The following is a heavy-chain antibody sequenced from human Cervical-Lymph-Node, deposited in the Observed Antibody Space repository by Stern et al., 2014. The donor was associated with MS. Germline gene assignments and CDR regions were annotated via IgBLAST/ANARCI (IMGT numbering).Heavy chain of an antibody. CDR3: ARARVGDYARSPHLDS. D-gene: IGHD4-17*01. J-gene: IGHJ4*02. V-gene: IGHV3-21*01. Sequence: EVHLVESGRGLVKPAESLRLSCDASGFTFSHYSINWVRHAPGKGLERDSSISTNSTHAYYADSVEGRFTISRDSAKDSVSLHMVSLRAEDTAVYYCARARVGDYARSPHLDSWGQGTLVTVSS. CDR2: ISTNSTHA. CDR1: GFTFSHYS.